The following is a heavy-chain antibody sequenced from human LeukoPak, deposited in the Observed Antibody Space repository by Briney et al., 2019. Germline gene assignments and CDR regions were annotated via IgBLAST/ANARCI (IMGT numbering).Heavy chain of an antibody. V-gene: IGHV4-39*07. D-gene: IGHD2-2*01. CDR1: GGSISSGSYY. Sequence: PSETLSLTCTVSGGSISSGSYYWGWIRQPPGKGLEWIGSIYYSGSTYYNPSLKSRVTISVDTSKNQFSLKLSSVTAADTAVYYCAREVRYCSSTSCSMRALNWFDPWGQGTLVTVSS. CDR3: AREVRYCSSTSCSMRALNWFDP. J-gene: IGHJ5*02. CDR2: IYYSGST.